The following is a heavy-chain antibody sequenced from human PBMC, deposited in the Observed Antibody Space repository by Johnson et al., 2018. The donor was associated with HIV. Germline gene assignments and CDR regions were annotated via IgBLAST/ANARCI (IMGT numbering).Heavy chain of an antibody. Sequence: DVQLVESGGGLVQPGRSLRLSCTASGFTFGDYAMSWFRQAPGRGLERVGFIRSNASGGTTDYAASVQGRFTISRDDSKRIAYLLMDSLKTEDTAMYSCGRELGIQSFDLWGQGKMGTVSS. CDR3: GRELGIQSFDL. CDR1: GFTFGDYA. V-gene: IGHV3-49*03. J-gene: IGHJ3*01. CDR2: IRSNASGGTT. D-gene: IGHD7-27*01.